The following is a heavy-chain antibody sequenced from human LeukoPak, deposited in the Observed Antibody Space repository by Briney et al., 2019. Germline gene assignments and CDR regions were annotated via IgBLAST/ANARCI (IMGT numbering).Heavy chain of an antibody. CDR1: GYPFSEYD. D-gene: IGHD6-13*01. V-gene: IGHV3-11*01. Sequence: GGSLSLSCAVSGYPFSEYDMSWIRQAPGKGLEWLSYISSTVSTIYYADAVKGRFTVTWDNAKNSLYLQMNSLRAEDTAVYYCARIAGAGACFDYWGQGSLVTVSS. CDR2: ISSTVSTI. J-gene: IGHJ4*02. CDR3: ARIAGAGACFDY.